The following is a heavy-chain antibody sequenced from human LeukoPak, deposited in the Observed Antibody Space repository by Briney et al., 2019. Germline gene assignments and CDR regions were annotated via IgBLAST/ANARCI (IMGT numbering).Heavy chain of an antibody. J-gene: IGHJ4*02. CDR3: AKRGNTNYFDD. Sequence: PGRSLRLSCAASGFTFSSYAMHWVRQAPGKGLEWVSVISGDGGRTYYADSVKGRFTISRDNSKNSLYLQMNSVRTEDTALYYCAKRGNTNYFDDWGQGTLVSVSS. CDR1: GFTFSSYA. D-gene: IGHD2-2*01. CDR2: ISGDGGRT. V-gene: IGHV3-43*02.